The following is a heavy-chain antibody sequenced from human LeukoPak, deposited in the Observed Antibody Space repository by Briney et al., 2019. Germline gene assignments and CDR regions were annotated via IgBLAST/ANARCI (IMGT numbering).Heavy chain of an antibody. CDR3: AKGYYDSSGNAFDI. J-gene: IGHJ3*02. CDR2: MSGSGGST. D-gene: IGHD3-22*01. V-gene: IGHV3-23*01. CDR1: GFTFSSYA. Sequence: PGGSLSLSCAASGFTFSSYAMSWVRQAPGKGLEWVSAMSGSGGSTYYADSVKGRFTISIDNSKNTLYLQMNSLRAEDTAVYYCAKGYYDSSGNAFDIWGQGTMVTVSS.